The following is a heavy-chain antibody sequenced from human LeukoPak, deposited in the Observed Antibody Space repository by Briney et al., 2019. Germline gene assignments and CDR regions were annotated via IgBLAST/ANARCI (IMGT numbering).Heavy chain of an antibody. D-gene: IGHD2-2*01. J-gene: IGHJ5*02. V-gene: IGHV1-3*01. Sequence: ASVKVSCKTSANTFTTFPIHWVRQAPGQKFEWMGWINAANGNTQFSPRFQARITITRDTSASTAYMELSRLRSEDTAVYSCARAAGPLQSRGLTWGQGTLVTVSS. CDR2: INAANGNT. CDR3: ARAAGPLQSRGLT. CDR1: ANTFTTFP.